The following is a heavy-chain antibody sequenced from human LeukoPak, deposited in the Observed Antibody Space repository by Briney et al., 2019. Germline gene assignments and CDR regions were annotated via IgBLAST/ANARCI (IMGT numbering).Heavy chain of an antibody. V-gene: IGHV4-39*07. Sequence: KPSETLSLTCTVSGGSISSSSYYWGWIRQPPGKGLEWIGSIYYSGSTYYNPSLKSRVTISVDTSKNQFSLKLSSVTAADTAVYYCARSDDFWSGYTDADAFDIWGQGTMVTVSS. CDR3: ARSDDFWSGYTDADAFDI. D-gene: IGHD3-3*01. CDR2: IYYSGST. CDR1: GGSISSSSYY. J-gene: IGHJ3*02.